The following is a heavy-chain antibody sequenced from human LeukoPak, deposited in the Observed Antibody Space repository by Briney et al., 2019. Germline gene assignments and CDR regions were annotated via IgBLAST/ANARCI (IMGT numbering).Heavy chain of an antibody. CDR1: GGSFSGYY. CDR3: VRGPGTAGLCYFDY. Sequence: SETLSLTCAVYGGSFSGYYWSWIRQPPGKGLEWIGEINHSGSTNYNPSLKSRVTISVDTSKNQFSLKLSSVTAADTAVYYCVRGPGTAGLCYFDYWGQGTLVTVSS. V-gene: IGHV4-34*01. CDR2: INHSGST. D-gene: IGHD2-21*01. J-gene: IGHJ4*02.